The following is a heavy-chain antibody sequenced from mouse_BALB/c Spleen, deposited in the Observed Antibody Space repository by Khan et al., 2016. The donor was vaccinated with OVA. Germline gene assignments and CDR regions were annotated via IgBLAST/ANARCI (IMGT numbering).Heavy chain of an antibody. CDR2: IYPGNSDT. D-gene: IGHD1-3*01. J-gene: IGHJ3*01. Sequence: VQLKQSGTVLARPGASVKMSCKASGYSFTSYLIYWVKQRPGQGLEWIGGIYPGNSDTSYNQKFKDKAKLTAGTSASTAYMELISLTNEDSAVYYCTRGGYSSFAHWGQGTLVTVSA. CDR1: GYSFTSYL. V-gene: IGHV1-5*01. CDR3: TRGGYSSFAH.